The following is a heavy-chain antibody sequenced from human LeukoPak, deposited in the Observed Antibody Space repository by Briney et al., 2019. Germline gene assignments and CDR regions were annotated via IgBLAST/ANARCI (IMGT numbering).Heavy chain of an antibody. D-gene: IGHD5-18*01. CDR2: INPNSGGT. CDR1: GYTFTGYY. V-gene: IGHV1-2*06. Sequence: ASVKVSCKASGYTFTGYYMHWVRQAPGQGLEWMGRINPNSGGTNYAQKFQGRVTMTRDTSISTAYMELSRLRSDDTAVYYCARADTAMASFDYWGQGTLVTVSS. J-gene: IGHJ4*02. CDR3: ARADTAMASFDY.